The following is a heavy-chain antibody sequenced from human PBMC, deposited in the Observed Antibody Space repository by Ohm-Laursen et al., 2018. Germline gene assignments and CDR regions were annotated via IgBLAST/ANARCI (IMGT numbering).Heavy chain of an antibody. V-gene: IGHV4-39*01. CDR1: GGSISSTSYY. J-gene: IGHJ4*02. Sequence: GTLSLTCTVSGGSISSTSYYWGWIRQPPGKGLEWIGSIYYSGNTDYNPSLKSRVTISVDTSKNHFSLKLTSVTAADTAVYYCARQGRKITARYFDYWGQGTLVTVSS. D-gene: IGHD5-24*01. CDR2: IYYSGNT. CDR3: ARQGRKITARYFDY.